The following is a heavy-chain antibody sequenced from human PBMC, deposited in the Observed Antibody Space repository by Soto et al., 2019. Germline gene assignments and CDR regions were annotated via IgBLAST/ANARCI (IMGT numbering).Heavy chain of an antibody. J-gene: IGHJ4*02. D-gene: IGHD3-22*01. V-gene: IGHV3-49*04. CDR2: IRSKAYCGTT. CDR3: TRDLPIYDSSGVLFY. Sequence: GWSLRLSCTASGFTFGDYALRWVRQAPGKGLEWVGFIRSKAYCGTTEYAESVKGRFTISRDDSKSIAYLQMNSLKTEDTAVYYCTRDLPIYDSSGVLFYWGQGALVTVSS. CDR1: GFTFGDYA.